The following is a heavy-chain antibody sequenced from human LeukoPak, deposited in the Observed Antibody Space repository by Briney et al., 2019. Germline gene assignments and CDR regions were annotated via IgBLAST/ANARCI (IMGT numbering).Heavy chain of an antibody. V-gene: IGHV4-34*01. J-gene: IGHJ4*02. CDR2: INHSGST. Sequence: SETLPLTCAVYGGSFSGYYWSWIRQPPGKGLEWIGEINHSGSTNYNPSLKSRVTISVDTSKNRFSLKLSSVTAADTAVYYCARESAALKGYDYWGQGTLVTVSS. CDR1: GGSFSGYY. D-gene: IGHD2-15*01. CDR3: ARESAALKGYDY.